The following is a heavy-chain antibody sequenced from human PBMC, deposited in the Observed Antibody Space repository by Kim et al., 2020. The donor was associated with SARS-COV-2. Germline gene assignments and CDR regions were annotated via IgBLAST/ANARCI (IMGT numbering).Heavy chain of an antibody. Sequence: GGSLRLSCEASGFSFSSNWMHWVRQAPGKGLVWVSRIKSDGRETNYADSVKGRFTIYRDNVKNTVYLQMSSLRAEDTAVYYCTRHYYGSGSNPDEYWGQGVQVTVSS. V-gene: IGHV3-74*01. J-gene: IGHJ4*02. D-gene: IGHD3-10*01. CDR1: GFSFSSNW. CDR3: TRHYYGSGSNPDEY. CDR2: IKSDGRET.